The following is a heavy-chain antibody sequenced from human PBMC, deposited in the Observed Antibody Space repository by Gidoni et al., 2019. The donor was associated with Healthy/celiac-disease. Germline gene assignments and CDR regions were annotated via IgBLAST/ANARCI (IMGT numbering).Heavy chain of an antibody. D-gene: IGHD6-19*01. Sequence: EVQLVESGGGLVQPGGSLRLSCAASGFTFSSYEMNWVRQAPGKGLEWVSYISSRGSTIYYADSVKRRFTISRDNAKNSLYLQMNSLRAEDTAVYYCARVGIAVAGTAFYYYYGMDVWGQGTTVTVSS. CDR2: ISSRGSTI. J-gene: IGHJ6*02. V-gene: IGHV3-48*03. CDR1: GFTFSSYE. CDR3: ARVGIAVAGTAFYYYYGMDV.